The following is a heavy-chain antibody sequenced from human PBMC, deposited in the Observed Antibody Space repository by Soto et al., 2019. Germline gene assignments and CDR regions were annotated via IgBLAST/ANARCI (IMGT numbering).Heavy chain of an antibody. V-gene: IGHV1-46*01. D-gene: IGHD4-17*01. CDR3: ARRYGIDY. CDR1: GYTFISYY. J-gene: IGHJ4*02. Sequence: GAAVKVSCKASGYTFISYYIHWVRQAPGQGLEWMGIITPTGGSTTYAQKFQGRVTMTRDTSSSTVYMELSSLRSEDTAVYYCARRYGIDYWGQGTRVTSPQ. CDR2: ITPTGGST.